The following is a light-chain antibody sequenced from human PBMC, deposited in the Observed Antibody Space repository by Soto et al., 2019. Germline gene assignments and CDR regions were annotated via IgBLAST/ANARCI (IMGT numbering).Light chain of an antibody. CDR2: AAS. CDR3: QQSYSTPWT. V-gene: IGKV1-39*01. J-gene: IGKJ1*01. CDR1: QGISSY. Sequence: DIQMTQSPSSLSASVGDRVTITCRASQGISSYLNWYQQKPGKDPKLLIYAASSLQSRVPSRFSGSGSGTDFTLTISSLQPEDFATYYCQQSYSTPWTFGQGTTVDNK.